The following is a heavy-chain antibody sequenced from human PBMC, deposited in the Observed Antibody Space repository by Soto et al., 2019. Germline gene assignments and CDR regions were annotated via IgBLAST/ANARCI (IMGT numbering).Heavy chain of an antibody. V-gene: IGHV1-69*12. CDR1: GGTFSSYT. D-gene: IGHD6-19*01. Sequence: QVQLVQSGAEVKKPGSSVKVSCRASGGTFSSYTFTWVRQAPGQGLEWMGGIIPLFGTANYAQKFKGRVTITADESTSTAYMDLSRLRSDDTAVYYCARGLEGLDDWGQGTLVSVSS. CDR3: ARGLEGLDD. J-gene: IGHJ4*02. CDR2: IIPLFGTA.